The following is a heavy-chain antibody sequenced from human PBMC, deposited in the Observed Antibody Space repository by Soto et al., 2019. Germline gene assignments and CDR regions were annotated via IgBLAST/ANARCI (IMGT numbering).Heavy chain of an antibody. CDR3: ARGRRQQQLYYYYMDV. D-gene: IGHD6-13*01. Sequence: SETLSLTCAVYGGSFSGYYWSWIRQPPGKGLEWIGEINHSGSTNYNPSLKSRVTISVDTSKNQFSLKLSSVTAADTAVYYCARGRRQQQLYYYYMDVWGKGTTVTVSS. J-gene: IGHJ6*03. CDR2: INHSGST. CDR1: GGSFSGYY. V-gene: IGHV4-34*01.